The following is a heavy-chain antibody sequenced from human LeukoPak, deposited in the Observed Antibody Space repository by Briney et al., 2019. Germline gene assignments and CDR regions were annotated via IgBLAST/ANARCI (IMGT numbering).Heavy chain of an antibody. D-gene: IGHD6-19*01. V-gene: IGHV3-23*01. CDR2: ISGSGGST. J-gene: IGHJ4*02. CDR3: AKDLTFAGIAVAGPDY. CDR1: GFTFSSYG. Sequence: GGTLRLSCAASGFTFSSYGMSWVRQAPGKGLEWVSAISGSGGSTYYADSVKGRFTISRDNSKNTLYLQMNSLRAEDTAVYYCAKDLTFAGIAVAGPDYWGQGTLVTVSS.